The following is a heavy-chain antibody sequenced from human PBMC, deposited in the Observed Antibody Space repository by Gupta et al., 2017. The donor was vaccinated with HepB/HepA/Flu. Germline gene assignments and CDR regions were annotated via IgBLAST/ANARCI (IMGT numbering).Heavy chain of an antibody. CDR1: GGSVSISSYY. CDR2: IYYNGST. D-gene: IGHD3-10*01. J-gene: IGHJ6*03. V-gene: IGHV4-39*01. Sequence: QMQLQESGPGLVKPSETLSLTCTVSGGSVSISSYYWGWIRQPPGKGLEWIGNIYYNGSTYYNPSLKSRVIISVDSSKNHFSLKLTSVTAADTAVYYCARQGVRGLKGIYQYMDVWGKGTTVTVSS. CDR3: ARQGVRGLKGIYQYMDV.